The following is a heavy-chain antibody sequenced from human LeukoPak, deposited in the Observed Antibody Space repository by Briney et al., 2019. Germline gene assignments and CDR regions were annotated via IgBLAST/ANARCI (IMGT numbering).Heavy chain of an antibody. CDR1: GGSISSYY. CDR2: IYYSGST. Sequence: PSETLSLTCTVSGGSISSYYWSWIRQPPGKGLEWIGYIYYSGSTNYNPSIKSRVTISVDTSKNQFSLKLSSVTAADTAVYYCARALGGWYFDYWGQGTLVTVSS. CDR3: ARALGGWYFDY. D-gene: IGHD6-19*01. J-gene: IGHJ4*02. V-gene: IGHV4-59*08.